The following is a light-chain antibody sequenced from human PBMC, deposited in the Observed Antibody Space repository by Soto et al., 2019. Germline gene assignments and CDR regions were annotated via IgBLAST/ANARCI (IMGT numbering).Light chain of an antibody. CDR3: CSYAGSYTHV. Sequence: QSVLTQPHSVSGAPGQSVTISGTGTSSDVGGYNFVSWYQQYAGKAPKLIIYDVTKEPSVVADRFFGSKSGNTAYLTISGLQTDDEADYYCCSYAGSYTHVFGTGTKGTVL. J-gene: IGLJ1*01. CDR2: DVT. CDR1: SSDVGGYNF. V-gene: IGLV2-11*01.